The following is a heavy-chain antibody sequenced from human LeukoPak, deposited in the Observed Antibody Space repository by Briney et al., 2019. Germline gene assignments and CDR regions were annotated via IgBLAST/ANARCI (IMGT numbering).Heavy chain of an antibody. CDR1: GXPFSSYG. D-gene: IGHD6-25*01. CDR3: ARGSPISAYSSAWYFDS. J-gene: IGHJ4*02. Sequence: PGGSLRLSCAASGXPFSSYGLNWVRQAPGKGLEWVSYISSSSSPIYYADSVKGRFTISRDNAKNSLYLQMNSLRDEDTAVYYCARGSPISAYSSAWYFDSWGQGTLVTVSS. V-gene: IGHV3-48*02. CDR2: ISSSSSPI.